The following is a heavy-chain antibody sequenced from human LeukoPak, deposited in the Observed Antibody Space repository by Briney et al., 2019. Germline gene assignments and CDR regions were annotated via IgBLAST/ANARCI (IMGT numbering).Heavy chain of an antibody. CDR2: IRSKAYGGTT. CDR1: GFTFGDYA. Sequence: GGSLRLSCTASGFTFGDYAMSWFRQAPGKGLEWVGFIRSKAYGGTTEYAASVKGRFTISRDDSKSIAYLQMNSLKTEDTAAYYCTRDMYYDILTGYQHFDYWGQGTLVTVSS. D-gene: IGHD3-9*01. J-gene: IGHJ4*02. V-gene: IGHV3-49*03. CDR3: TRDMYYDILTGYQHFDY.